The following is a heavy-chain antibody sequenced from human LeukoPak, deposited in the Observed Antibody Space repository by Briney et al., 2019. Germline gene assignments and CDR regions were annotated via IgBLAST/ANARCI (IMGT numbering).Heavy chain of an antibody. CDR2: ISSDGTNK. Sequence: PGGSLRLSCAASRFTFRNYAMHWVRQAPGKGLEWVAVISSDGTNKDYADSVKGRFSISRDNSKYTLYLQMNRLRADDTAVYYCAKSNGYGLVDIWGQGTMVTVSS. J-gene: IGHJ3*02. CDR3: AKSNGYGLVDI. D-gene: IGHD3-10*01. V-gene: IGHV3-30*04. CDR1: RFTFRNYA.